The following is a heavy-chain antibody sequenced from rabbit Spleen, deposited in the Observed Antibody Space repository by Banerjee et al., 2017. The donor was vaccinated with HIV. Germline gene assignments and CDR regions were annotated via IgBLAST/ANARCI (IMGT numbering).Heavy chain of an antibody. CDR3: ARDGYSRGWGIILYYFNL. D-gene: IGHD4-1*01. CDR1: GFTLSTYY. Sequence: QSLEESGGDLVKPGASLTLTCTASGFTLSTYYMSWVRQAPGKGPEWIGFIRIDSSGSTYYASWAKGRFTISKTSSTTVTLQMTSLTAADTATYFCARDGYSRGWGIILYYFNLWGQGTLVTVS. J-gene: IGHJ4*01. V-gene: IGHV1S40*01. CDR2: IRIDSSGST.